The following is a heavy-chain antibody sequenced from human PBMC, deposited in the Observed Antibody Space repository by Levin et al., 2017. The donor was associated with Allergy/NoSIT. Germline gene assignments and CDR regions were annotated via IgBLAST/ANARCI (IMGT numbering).Heavy chain of an antibody. CDR1: GFTFSSYE. CDR3: ARELWYDFWSGYYPYYYGMDV. CDR2: ISSSGSTI. J-gene: IGHJ6*02. Sequence: GGSLRLSCAASGFTFSSYEMNWVRQAPGKGLEWVSYISSSGSTIYYADSVKGRFTISRDNAKNSLYLQMNSLRAEDTAVYYCARELWYDFWSGYYPYYYGMDVWGQGTTVTVSS. V-gene: IGHV3-48*03. D-gene: IGHD3-3*01.